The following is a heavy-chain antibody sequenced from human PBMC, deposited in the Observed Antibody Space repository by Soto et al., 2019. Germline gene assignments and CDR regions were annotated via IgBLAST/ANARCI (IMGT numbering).Heavy chain of an antibody. V-gene: IGHV1-46*01. CDR2: INPSGGST. J-gene: IGHJ6*02. CDR3: AGDLGGNQGYCSGGSCYYTPDYYYYGMDV. D-gene: IGHD2-15*01. Sequence: ASVKVSCKASGYTFTSYYMHWVRQAPGQGLEWMGIINPSGGSTSYAQKFQGRVTMTRDTSTSTVYMELSSLRSEDTAVYYCAGDLGGNQGYCSGGSCYYTPDYYYYGMDVWGQGTTVTVSS. CDR1: GYTFTSYY.